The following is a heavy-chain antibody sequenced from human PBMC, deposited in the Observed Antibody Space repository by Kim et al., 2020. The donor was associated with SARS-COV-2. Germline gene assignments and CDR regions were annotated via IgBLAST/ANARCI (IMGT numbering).Heavy chain of an antibody. J-gene: IGHJ6*02. V-gene: IGHV3-15*01. Sequence: GGSLRLSCAASGFTFSNAWMSWVRQAPGKGLEWVGRIKSKTDGGATDYAAPVKGRFTISRDDSKNTLYLQMNSLKTEDTAVYYCTTGYYGSGRWYYYYGMDVWGQGTTVTVSS. CDR3: TTGYYGSGRWYYYYGMDV. CDR1: GFTFSNAW. D-gene: IGHD3-10*01. CDR2: IKSKTDGGAT.